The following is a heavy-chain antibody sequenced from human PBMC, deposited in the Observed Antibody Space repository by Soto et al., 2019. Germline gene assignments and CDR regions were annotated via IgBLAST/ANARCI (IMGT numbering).Heavy chain of an antibody. V-gene: IGHV1-3*05. CDR2: INAGNGNT. CDR1: GYTFTGYA. CDR3: PRAVAVPADFDF. J-gene: IGHJ4*02. D-gene: IGHD6-19*01. Sequence: QVQLVQSGAEEKKPGASVKVSCKASGYTFTGYAMHWVRQAPGHRLEGMGWINAGNGNTKYSQKFQGRVTITRDTSASTAYMELTSLRSEDTAVYYLPRAVAVPADFDFWGQGTLVTVSS.